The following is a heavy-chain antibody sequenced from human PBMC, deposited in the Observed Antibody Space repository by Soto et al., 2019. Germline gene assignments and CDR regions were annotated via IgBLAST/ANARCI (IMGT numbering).Heavy chain of an antibody. CDR1: GGTFSGYT. D-gene: IGHD3-22*01. CDR3: GRGYDSSGYSQDY. Sequence: SVKVSCKASGGTFSGYTIGWVRQAPGQGLEWMGRIIPILGIANYAQKFQGRVTITADKSTSTAYMELSSLRSEDTAVYYCGRGYDSSGYSQDYWGQGTLVTVSS. V-gene: IGHV1-69*02. CDR2: IIPILGIA. J-gene: IGHJ4*02.